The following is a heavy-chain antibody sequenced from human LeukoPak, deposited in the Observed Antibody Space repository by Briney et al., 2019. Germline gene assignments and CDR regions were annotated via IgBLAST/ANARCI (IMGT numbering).Heavy chain of an antibody. CDR2: INPNNAVT. D-gene: IGHD6-13*01. CDR1: GYTFTGYY. V-gene: IGHV1-2*02. Sequence: ASVKVSCKASGYTFTGYYIHWVRQAPAQGLEWMGWINPNNAVTVYAQKFQGRVTMTRDTSIRTAYMELNRLTSDDTAVYYCARDKIAAAGLQADYYYFYYMDVWGKGTTVTVSS. J-gene: IGHJ6*03. CDR3: ARDKIAAAGLQADYYYFYYMDV.